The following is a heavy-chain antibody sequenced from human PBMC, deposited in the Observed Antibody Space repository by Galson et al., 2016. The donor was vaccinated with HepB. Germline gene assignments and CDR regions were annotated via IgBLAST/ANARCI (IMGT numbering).Heavy chain of an antibody. CDR3: ARKALGGIAVAGNKWFDP. CDR2: FYPGDSDT. J-gene: IGHJ5*02. D-gene: IGHD6-19*01. Sequence: QSGAEVKKPGESLKNSCKGSGYSFTSYWIGWVRQMPGKAMEWLGIFYPGDSDTRYSPSFQRPVTISAGKSISTAYLQLSSLKASDTAMYYSARKALGGIAVAGNKWFDPWGQGTLVTVSS. V-gene: IGHV5-51*01. CDR1: GYSFTSYW.